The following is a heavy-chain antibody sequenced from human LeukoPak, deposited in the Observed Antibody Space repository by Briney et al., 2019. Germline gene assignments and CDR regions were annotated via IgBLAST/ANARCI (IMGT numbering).Heavy chain of an antibody. V-gene: IGHV4-61*05. J-gene: IGHJ1*01. CDR3: ARGPPYSSGRWGGAQYFQH. D-gene: IGHD6-19*01. CDR2: TYYSGTI. CDR1: GGSISSSSYY. Sequence: PSETLSLTCTVSGGSISSSSYYWGWIRQPPGKGLEWIGFTYYSGTINYNPSLKSRVTISEDTSKNQFSLRLSSVTAADTAVYYCARGPPYSSGRWGGAQYFQHWGQGTLVTVSS.